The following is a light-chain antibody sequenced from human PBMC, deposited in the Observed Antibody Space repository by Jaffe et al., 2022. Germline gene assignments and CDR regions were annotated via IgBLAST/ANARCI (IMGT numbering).Light chain of an antibody. CDR2: GVT. CDR3: SSFTSSTTII. V-gene: IGLV2-14*01. CDR1: SRDVGGYNY. J-gene: IGLJ2*01. Sequence: QSALTQPASVSGSLGQSITISCTGTSRDVGGYNYVSWYQQYPGKAPKVMISGVTSRPSGVSNRFSGSKSGNTASLTISGLQAEDEADYYCSSFTSSTTIIFGGGTKLTVL.